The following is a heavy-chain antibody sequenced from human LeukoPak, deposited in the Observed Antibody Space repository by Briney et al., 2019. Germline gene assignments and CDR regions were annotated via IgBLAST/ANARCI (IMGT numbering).Heavy chain of an antibody. J-gene: IGHJ4*02. CDR1: GFTFSNFA. V-gene: IGHV3-23*01. CDR2: ISGSGYST. Sequence: PGGSLRLSCAASGFTFSNFAVSWVRQAPGKGLELVSTISGSGYSTYYADSVKGRFTISRDNSKNTLSLQMNSLRAEDTAVYYCARDSAGYSSSWYGWGQGTLVTVSS. D-gene: IGHD6-13*01. CDR3: ARDSAGYSSSWYG.